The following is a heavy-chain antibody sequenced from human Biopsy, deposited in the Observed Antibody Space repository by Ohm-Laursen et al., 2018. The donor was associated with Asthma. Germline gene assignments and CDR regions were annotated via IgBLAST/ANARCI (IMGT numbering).Heavy chain of an antibody. V-gene: IGHV3-30*18. CDR3: AKEVFPGWELRRGPDS. CDR1: GFTFSNYG. J-gene: IGHJ4*02. Sequence: SLRLSCSASGFTFSNYGMHWVRQAPGKGLDWVAVISFDGSNKNYTDSVKGRFTISRDNSRNTLHLEMNSLRAEDTAVYFCAKEVFPGWELRRGPDSWGQGTLVTVSS. CDR2: ISFDGSNK. D-gene: IGHD1-26*01.